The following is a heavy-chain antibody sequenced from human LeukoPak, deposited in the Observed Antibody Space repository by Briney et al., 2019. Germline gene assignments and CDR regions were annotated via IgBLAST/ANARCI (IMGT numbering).Heavy chain of an antibody. CDR2: IYSGGST. J-gene: IGHJ3*02. V-gene: IGHV4-4*07. D-gene: IGHD6-6*01. CDR3: ARDIGLDYSSSSFASDI. CDR1: GGSFTTHY. Sequence: SETLSLTCTVSGGSFTTHYWNWFRQPAGKGLEWIGRIYSGGSTNYMSSLKSRVIMSIDTSKRQLSLKLSSVTAADTAIYYCARDIGLDYSSSSFASDIWGPGTLVIVSS.